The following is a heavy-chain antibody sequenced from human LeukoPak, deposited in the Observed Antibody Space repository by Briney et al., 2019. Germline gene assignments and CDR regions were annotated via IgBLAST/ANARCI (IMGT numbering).Heavy chain of an antibody. J-gene: IGHJ4*02. CDR3: TPYYDFWSGYYTHDY. Sequence: GGSLRLSCTASGFTFGDYAMSWFRQAPGKGLEWVGFIRSKAYGGTTEYAASVKGRFTISRDDSKSIAYLQMNSLKTEDTAVCYCTPYYDFWSGYYTHDYWGQGTLVTVSS. CDR1: GFTFGDYA. V-gene: IGHV3-49*03. CDR2: IRSKAYGGTT. D-gene: IGHD3-3*01.